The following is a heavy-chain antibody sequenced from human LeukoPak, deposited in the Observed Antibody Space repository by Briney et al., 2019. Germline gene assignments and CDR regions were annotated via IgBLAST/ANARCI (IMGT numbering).Heavy chain of an antibody. J-gene: IGHJ4*02. V-gene: IGHV3-23*01. Sequence: PGGSLRLSCAASGFIFDDYGMSWVRQAPGKGLEWVSAISGSGGSTYYADSVKGRFTISRDNSKNTLYLQMNSLRAEDTALYYCAGVVYDFWSAYDYWGQGTLVTVSS. CDR2: ISGSGGST. D-gene: IGHD3-3*01. CDR1: GFIFDDYG. CDR3: AGVVYDFWSAYDY.